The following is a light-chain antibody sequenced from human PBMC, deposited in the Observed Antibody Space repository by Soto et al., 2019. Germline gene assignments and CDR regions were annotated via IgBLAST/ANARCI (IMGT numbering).Light chain of an antibody. CDR3: CSYAGSSTPYV. CDR2: EVS. CDR1: SSDVGSYNF. J-gene: IGLJ1*01. V-gene: IGLV2-23*02. Sequence: QSVLTQPASVSGSPGQSITISCTGTSSDVGSYNFVSWYQQHPGKAPKLMIYEVSKRPSGVSNRFSGSKSGNMASLTISGLQAEDEADYYCCSYAGSSTPYVFGTGTKLTVL.